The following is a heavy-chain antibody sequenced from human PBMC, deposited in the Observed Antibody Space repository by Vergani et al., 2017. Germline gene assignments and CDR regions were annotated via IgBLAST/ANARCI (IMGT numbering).Heavy chain of an antibody. CDR1: GFTFSSYA. Sequence: EVQLLESGGGLVQPGGSLRLSCAASGFTFSSYAMSWVRQAPGKGLEWVSASSGSGGSTYYADSVKGRFTISRDNSKNTLYLQMNSLRAEDTAVYYCARGGIMITFGGVIVHSPFDYWGQGTLVTVSS. J-gene: IGHJ4*02. D-gene: IGHD3-16*02. CDR2: SSGSGGST. CDR3: ARGGIMITFGGVIVHSPFDY. V-gene: IGHV3-23*01.